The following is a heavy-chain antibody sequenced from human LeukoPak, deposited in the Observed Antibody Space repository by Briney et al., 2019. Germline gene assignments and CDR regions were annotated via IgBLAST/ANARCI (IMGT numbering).Heavy chain of an antibody. CDR2: IKQDGSEK. Sequence: GGSLRLSCVVSGFTSSNYWMSWVRQAPGKGPEWVASIKQDGSEKDYVDSVKGRFTISRDNAKNSLYLQLNSLRVEDTAVYYCVRDYGGWGQGTMVIVSS. D-gene: IGHD3-10*01. V-gene: IGHV3-7*01. CDR1: GFTSSNYW. J-gene: IGHJ3*01. CDR3: VRDYGG.